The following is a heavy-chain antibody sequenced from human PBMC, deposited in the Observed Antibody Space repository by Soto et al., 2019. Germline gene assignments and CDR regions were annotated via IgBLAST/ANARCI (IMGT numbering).Heavy chain of an antibody. J-gene: IGHJ5*02. CDR2: IYYSGST. V-gene: IGHV4-59*01. CDR3: ARALDSSGYYFFRANWFDP. D-gene: IGHD3-22*01. CDR1: GGSISSYY. Sequence: SETLSLTCTVSGGSISSYYWSWIRQPPGKGLEWIGYIYYSGSTNYNPSLKSRVTISVDTSKNQFSLKLSSVTAADTAVYYCARALDSSGYYFFRANWFDPWGQGTLVTVSS.